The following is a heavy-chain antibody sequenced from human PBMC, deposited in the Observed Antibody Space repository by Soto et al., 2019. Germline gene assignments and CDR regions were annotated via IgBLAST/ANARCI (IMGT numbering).Heavy chain of an antibody. CDR3: ARGRFRRTWFYP. V-gene: IGHV1-8*01. Sequence: QVQLVQSGAEVKQPGASVKVSCKASGYTFSDYDINWVRQAAGQGLEWMGWMNPYSGNTGYAQKFQGRVTMTTDTSITTAYMELSSLRFEDTAIYYCARGRFRRTWFYPWGQGTLVTVSS. J-gene: IGHJ5*02. D-gene: IGHD3-16*01. CDR2: MNPYSGNT. CDR1: GYTFSDYD.